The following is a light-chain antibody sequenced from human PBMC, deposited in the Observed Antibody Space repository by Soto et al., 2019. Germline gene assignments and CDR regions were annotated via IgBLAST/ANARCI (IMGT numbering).Light chain of an antibody. Sequence: EIVLTQSPATLSVSPGQRAPLSCRASQSVSSNLAWYQQKPGQAPRLLIYGASTRATGIPARFSGGGSGTEFTLTISSLQSEDFAVYYCHQYNGWPRTFGQGTKVDNK. CDR1: QSVSSN. CDR2: GAS. V-gene: IGKV3-15*01. CDR3: HQYNGWPRT. J-gene: IGKJ1*01.